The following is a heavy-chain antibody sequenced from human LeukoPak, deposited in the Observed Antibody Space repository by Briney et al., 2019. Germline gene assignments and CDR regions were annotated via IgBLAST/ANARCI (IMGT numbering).Heavy chain of an antibody. Sequence: KPGESLKISCRCSGYSFTTYWIGWVRQMPGKGLEWMVIIYPGDSDTRYTPSFQGQVTMSADKSINTAYLQWSSLKASDTAIYYCARRQGCSSTSCPPDYWGQGTLVTVSP. D-gene: IGHD2-2*01. J-gene: IGHJ4*02. CDR1: GYSFTTYW. V-gene: IGHV5-51*01. CDR2: IYPGDSDT. CDR3: ARRQGCSSTSCPPDY.